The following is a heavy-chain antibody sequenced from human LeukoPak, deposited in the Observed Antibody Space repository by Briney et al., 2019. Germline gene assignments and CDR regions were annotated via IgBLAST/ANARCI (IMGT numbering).Heavy chain of an antibody. D-gene: IGHD2-21*01. V-gene: IGHV3-13*01. CDR2: IGRGGDT. Sequence: GGSLRLSCAVSGFIFSGYDMHWVRQATGEGLEWVSGIGRGGDTYYSVSVKGRFTISRENAKNLLYLQMNSLRSEDTAVYFCARGSEIGFDPWGQGTLVTVSS. J-gene: IGHJ5*02. CDR3: ARGSEIGFDP. CDR1: GFIFSGYD.